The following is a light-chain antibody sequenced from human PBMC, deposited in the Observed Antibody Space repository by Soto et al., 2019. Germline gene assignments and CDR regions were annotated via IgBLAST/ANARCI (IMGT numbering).Light chain of an antibody. CDR1: QSVSSN. CDR3: QEYNNWPLT. Sequence: EVMMTQYPATLSLSPGERATLSWGASQSVSSNLAWYQQKPGQAPRLLIYGASTRATVIPARLSGSGYGTEFTISISSMQYEDFAVYYCQEYNNWPLTFGGGTKVDIK. V-gene: IGKV3-15*01. CDR2: GAS. J-gene: IGKJ4*01.